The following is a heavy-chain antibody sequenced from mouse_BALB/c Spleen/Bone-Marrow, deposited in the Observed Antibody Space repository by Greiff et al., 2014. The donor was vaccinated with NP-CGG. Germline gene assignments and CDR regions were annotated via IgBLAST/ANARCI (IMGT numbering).Heavy chain of an antibody. CDR3: TRKDY. CDR2: IDPSDNYT. CDR1: GYTFTSYW. Sequence: QVQLKESGAELVKPGASVKMSCKASGYTFTSYWMYWVKQRPGQGLEWIGVIDPSDNYTGYNQKFKDKATLTVDTSSSTAYMQLSSLTSEDSAVYYCTRKDYWGQGTTLTVSS. V-gene: IGHV1S127*01. J-gene: IGHJ2*01.